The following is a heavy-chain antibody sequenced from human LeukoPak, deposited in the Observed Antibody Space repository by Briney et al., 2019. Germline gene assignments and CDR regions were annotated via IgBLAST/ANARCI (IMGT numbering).Heavy chain of an antibody. CDR3: ARPRTGASWDAFDI. CDR2: IYPGNSDT. V-gene: IGHV5-51*01. J-gene: IGHJ3*02. D-gene: IGHD2-15*01. CDR1: GYTFTSYW. Sequence: GASLKISCKGSGYTFTSYWIGWVRQTPGQGLEWMGIIYPGNSDTKYSPSFQGQVTITADKSISTAYLQWSSLKSSDTAMYYCARPRTGASWDAFDIWGQGTMVTVSS.